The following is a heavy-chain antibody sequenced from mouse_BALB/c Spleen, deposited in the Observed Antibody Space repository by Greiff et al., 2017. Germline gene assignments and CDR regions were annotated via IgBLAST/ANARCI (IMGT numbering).Heavy chain of an antibody. CDR2: IWGDGST. Sequence: VQLQESGPGLVAPSQSLSITCTVSGFSLTGYGVNWVRQPPGKGLEWLGMIWGDGSTDYNSALKSRLSISKDNSKSQVFLKMNSLQTDDTARYYCARGGYGSSYTCFAYWGQGTLVTVSA. CDR1: GFSLTGYG. CDR3: ARGGYGSSYTCFAY. J-gene: IGHJ3*01. D-gene: IGHD1-1*01. V-gene: IGHV2-6-7*01.